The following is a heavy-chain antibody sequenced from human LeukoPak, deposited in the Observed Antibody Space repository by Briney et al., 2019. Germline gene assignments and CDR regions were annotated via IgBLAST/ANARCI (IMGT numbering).Heavy chain of an antibody. CDR1: GYTFTSYD. CDR2: MNPNSGNT. CDR3: ATSPDRNPEAVGFDP. V-gene: IGHV1-8*03. D-gene: IGHD1-14*01. J-gene: IGHJ5*02. Sequence: ASVKVSCKASGYTFTSYDINWVRQATGQGLEWMGWMNPNSGNTGYAQKFQGRVTITRNTSISTAYMELSSLRSDDTAVYYCATSPDRNPEAVGFDPWGQGTLVTVSS.